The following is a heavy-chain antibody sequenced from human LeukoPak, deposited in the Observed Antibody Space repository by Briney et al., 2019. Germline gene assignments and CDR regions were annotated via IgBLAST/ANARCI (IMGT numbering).Heavy chain of an antibody. V-gene: IGHV1-8*01. CDR2: MNPNSGNT. Sequence: GASVKVSCKASGYTFTSYDTNWVRQATGQRLEWMVWMNPNSGNTGYTQKFQGRITMTRNTSISTAYMELSSLRSEDTAVYYCARADRGYCSSTSCYTRGRSGGYYYYYMDVWGKGTTVTVSS. J-gene: IGHJ6*03. CDR1: GYTFTSYD. D-gene: IGHD2-2*02. CDR3: ARADRGYCSSTSCYTRGRSGGYYYYYMDV.